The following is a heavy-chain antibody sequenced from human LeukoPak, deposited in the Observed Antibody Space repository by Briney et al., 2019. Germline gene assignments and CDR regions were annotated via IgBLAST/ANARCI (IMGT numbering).Heavy chain of an antibody. CDR2: IYHSGST. CDR3: ASIRIYCSSTSCRGYNWFDP. J-gene: IGHJ5*02. Sequence: SETLSLTCAVSGYSISSGYYWGWIRPPPGKGLEWIWSIYHSGSTYYNPSLKSRVTISVDTSKNQFSLKLSSVTAADTAVYYCASIRIYCSSTSCRGYNWFDPWGQGTLVTVSS. D-gene: IGHD2-2*01. V-gene: IGHV4-38-2*01. CDR1: GYSISSGYY.